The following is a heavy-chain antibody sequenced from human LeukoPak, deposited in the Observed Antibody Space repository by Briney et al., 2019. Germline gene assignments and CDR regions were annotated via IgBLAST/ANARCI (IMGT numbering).Heavy chain of an antibody. CDR2: ILYDGSNK. J-gene: IGHJ4*02. CDR3: ARGLRMAYYFDY. V-gene: IGHV3-30*04. Sequence: GGSLRLSCAASGFTFSSYVMHWVRQAPGKGLEWVAVILYDGSNKYYADSVKGRFTISRDDSKNTLYLQMNSLRAEDTAVYYCARGLRMAYYFDYWGQGTLVTVSS. CDR1: GFTFSSYV. D-gene: IGHD5-24*01.